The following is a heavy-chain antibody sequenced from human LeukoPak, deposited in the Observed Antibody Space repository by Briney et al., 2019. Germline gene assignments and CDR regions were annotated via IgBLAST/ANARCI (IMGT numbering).Heavy chain of an antibody. CDR1: GYIFIGYY. CDR3: AKDRRSSSSIDWFDP. CDR2: INPNSGGT. Sequence: GTSVRVSCKTSGYIFIGYYIHWLRQVPGQGLEWMGWINPNSGGTNYAQNFQGRVTLTRDTSISTAYMELSSLTSDDTAVYYCAKDRRSSSSIDWFDPWGQGTLVTVSS. V-gene: IGHV1-2*02. D-gene: IGHD6-6*01. J-gene: IGHJ5*02.